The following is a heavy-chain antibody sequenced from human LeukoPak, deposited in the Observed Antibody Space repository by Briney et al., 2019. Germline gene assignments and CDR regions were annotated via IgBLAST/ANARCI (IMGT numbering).Heavy chain of an antibody. Sequence: SQTLSLTCAVSGGSISSGSYYWSWIRQPAGEGLEWIGRIYTSGSTNYNPSLKSRVTISVDTSKNQFSLKLSSVTAADTAVYYCARASDGYDSSGYYYPAHYYYYYYYMDVWGKGTTVTVSS. CDR1: GGSISSGSYY. CDR2: IYTSGST. V-gene: IGHV4-61*02. CDR3: ARASDGYDSSGYYYPAHYYYYYYYMDV. J-gene: IGHJ6*03. D-gene: IGHD3-22*01.